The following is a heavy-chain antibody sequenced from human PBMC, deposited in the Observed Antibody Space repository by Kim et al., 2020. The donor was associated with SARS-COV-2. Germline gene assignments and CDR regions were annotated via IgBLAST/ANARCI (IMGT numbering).Heavy chain of an antibody. CDR3: ARVVVPAAIDRYFDL. Sequence: PTLKSRGTISVDTSKNPFSLRLGTVTAADTAVYYCARVVVPAAIDRYFDLWGRGTLVTVSS. V-gene: IGHV4-59*01. J-gene: IGHJ2*01. D-gene: IGHD2-2*01.